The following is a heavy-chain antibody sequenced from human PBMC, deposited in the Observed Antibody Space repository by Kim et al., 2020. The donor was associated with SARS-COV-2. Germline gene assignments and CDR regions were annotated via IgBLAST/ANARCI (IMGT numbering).Heavy chain of an antibody. V-gene: IGHV4-59*13. CDR1: GGSISSYY. J-gene: IGHJ5*01. D-gene: IGHD3-3*01. CDR2: IYYSGST. CDR3: ARGVTVFWSGYYNQPSNN. Sequence: SETLSLTCTVSGGSISSYYWSWIRQPPGKGLEWIGYIYYSGSTNYNPSLKSRVTISVDTSKNQFSLKLSSVTAADTAVYYCARGVTVFWSGYYNQPSNN.